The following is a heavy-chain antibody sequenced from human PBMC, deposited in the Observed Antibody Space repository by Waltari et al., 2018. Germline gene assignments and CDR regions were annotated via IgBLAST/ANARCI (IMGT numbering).Heavy chain of an antibody. J-gene: IGHJ4*02. CDR1: GFTFSSYA. D-gene: IGHD3-3*01. V-gene: IGHV3-23*01. CDR2: ISGSGGST. CDR3: ASAEDQSRVYHDFWSGFDY. Sequence: EVQLLESGGGLVQPGGSLRLSCAASGFTFSSYAMSWVRPASGKGLEWVSVISGSGGSTFYADSVKGRFTISRDNSKNTLYLQMNSLRAEDTALYYCASAEDQSRVYHDFWSGFDYWGQGTLVTVSS.